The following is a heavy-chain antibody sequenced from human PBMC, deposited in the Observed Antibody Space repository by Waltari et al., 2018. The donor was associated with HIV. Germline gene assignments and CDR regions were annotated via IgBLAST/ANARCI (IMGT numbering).Heavy chain of an antibody. CDR1: GLSGATSP. D-gene: IGHD6-19*01. V-gene: IGHV3-66*01. CDR3: ASEAAVSAGPLDS. CDR2: IGTSDNST. J-gene: IGHJ4*02. Sequence: EVHLAESGEGLVQPGESLRISCAVSGLSGATSPLTWVRQAPGKGLQWVSSIGTSDNSTYYLDSVRGRFLISRDDSQTTVSLQMDRLTTNDTAVYYCASEAAVSAGPLDSWGQGIAVIVSS.